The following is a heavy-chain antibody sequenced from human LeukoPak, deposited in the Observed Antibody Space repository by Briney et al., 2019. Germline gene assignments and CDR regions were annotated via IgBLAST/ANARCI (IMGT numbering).Heavy chain of an antibody. Sequence: GASVKVSCKASGYTFTSYGISWVRQAPGQGLEWMGWISAYNGSTNYAQKLQGRVTMTTDTSTSTAYMELRSLRSDYTAVYYCAGGIVGAPYDAFDIWGQGTMVTVSS. CDR3: AGGIVGAPYDAFDI. D-gene: IGHD1-26*01. CDR1: GYTFTSYG. J-gene: IGHJ3*02. V-gene: IGHV1-18*01. CDR2: ISAYNGST.